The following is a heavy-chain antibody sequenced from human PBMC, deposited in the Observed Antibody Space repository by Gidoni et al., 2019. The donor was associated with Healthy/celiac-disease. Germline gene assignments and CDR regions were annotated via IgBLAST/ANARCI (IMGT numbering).Heavy chain of an antibody. D-gene: IGHD2-2*02. CDR1: GFTFSSYG. CDR2: ISYDGSNK. Sequence: QVQLVESGGGVVQPGRSLRLSCEASGFTFSSYGMHWVRQAPGKGLEWVAVISYDGSNKYYADSVKGRFTISRDNSKNTLYLQMNSLRAEDTAVYYCAKDPLLEVVVPAAIAGEAFDYWGQGTLVTVSS. J-gene: IGHJ4*02. CDR3: AKDPLLEVVVPAAIAGEAFDY. V-gene: IGHV3-30*18.